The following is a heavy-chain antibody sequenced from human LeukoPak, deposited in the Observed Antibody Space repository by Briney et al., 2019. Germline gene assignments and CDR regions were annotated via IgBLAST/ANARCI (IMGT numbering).Heavy chain of an antibody. CDR3: ARDRGGAVTVY. CDR2: INPISGGT. CDR1: GYTFTAYY. D-gene: IGHD1-26*01. V-gene: IGHV1-2*02. Sequence: ASVNVSCKASGYTFTAYYIHWMRQAPGQGLEWMGWINPISGGTDYAKKFQGRVTVTRDTSISTTYMELNSLRSDDTAVYYCARDRGGAVTVYWGQGTLVTVSS. J-gene: IGHJ4*02.